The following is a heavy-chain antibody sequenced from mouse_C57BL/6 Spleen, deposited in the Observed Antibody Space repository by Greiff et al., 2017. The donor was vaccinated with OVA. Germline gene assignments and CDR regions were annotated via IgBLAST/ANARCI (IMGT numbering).Heavy chain of an antibody. Sequence: EVQLVESGGGLVKPGGSLKLSCAASGFTFSDYGMHWVRQAPEKGLEWVAYISSGSSTIYYADTVKGRFTISRDNAKNTLFLQMTSLRSEDTAMDYCARRATVVATDYWGQGTSVTVSS. CDR1: GFTFSDYG. CDR2: ISSGSSTI. CDR3: ARRATVVATDY. D-gene: IGHD1-1*01. V-gene: IGHV5-17*01. J-gene: IGHJ4*01.